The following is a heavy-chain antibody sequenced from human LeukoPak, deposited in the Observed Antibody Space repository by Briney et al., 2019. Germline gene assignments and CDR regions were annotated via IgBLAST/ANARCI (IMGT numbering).Heavy chain of an antibody. CDR3: ARSSLSEGANWFDP. CDR1: GFTVSNNY. D-gene: IGHD1-26*01. CDR2: IYSDGST. J-gene: IGHJ5*02. V-gene: IGHV3-66*01. Sequence: GGSLRLSCAASGFTVSNNYMSWVRQAPGKGLEWVSVIYSDGSTYYADSVKGRFTISRDNSKNTLYLQMGSLTAEDMAVYYCARSSLSEGANWFDPWGQGTLVAVSS.